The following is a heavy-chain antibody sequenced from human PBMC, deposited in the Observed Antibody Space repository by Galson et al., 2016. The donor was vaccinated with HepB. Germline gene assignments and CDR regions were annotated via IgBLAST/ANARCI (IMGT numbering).Heavy chain of an antibody. J-gene: IGHJ4*02. CDR3: ARSFSGRVFEY. CDR2: IKVMGST. CDR1: GGSISGSY. Sequence: SETLSLTCAVFGGSISGSYWSWIRQPPGKGLEWIGEIKVMGSTNYNPSLKSRVTISVNTSKNQFSLKLSSVTAADTAVYYCARSFSGRVFEYWGQGSLVSVSS. D-gene: IGHD6-19*01. V-gene: IGHV4-34*01.